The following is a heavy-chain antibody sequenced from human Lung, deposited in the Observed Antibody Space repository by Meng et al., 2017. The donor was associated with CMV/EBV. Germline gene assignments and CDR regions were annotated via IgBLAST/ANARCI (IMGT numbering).Heavy chain of an antibody. D-gene: IGHD1-26*01. V-gene: IGHV3-7*01. CDR3: ARAYRAIDY. Sequence: GGSXRLSCAASGFTLSSYWMSWVRQAPGKGLEWVANIKEDGSEKYYVDSVKGRFTISRDNAKNSLYVQMNSLRGEDTAVYYCARAYRAIDYWAQGTLVNGAS. CDR2: IKEDGSEK. CDR1: GFTLSSYW. J-gene: IGHJ4*02.